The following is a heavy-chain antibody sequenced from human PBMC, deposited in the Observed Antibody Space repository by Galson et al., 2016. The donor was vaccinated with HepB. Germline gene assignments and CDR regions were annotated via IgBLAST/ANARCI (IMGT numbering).Heavy chain of an antibody. J-gene: IGHJ3*01. Sequence: SLRLSCAASELTFTRYTMNWVRQSPGKGLEWVSSISGGSSYKYYADSVKGRFTISRDNSKNSLYLQMNSLRAEDTAIYFCARTPGYSGTWYDAFDVWGPGTMVTVSS. CDR1: ELTFTRYT. D-gene: IGHD6-13*01. CDR2: ISGGSSYK. CDR3: ARTPGYSGTWYDAFDV. V-gene: IGHV3-21*01.